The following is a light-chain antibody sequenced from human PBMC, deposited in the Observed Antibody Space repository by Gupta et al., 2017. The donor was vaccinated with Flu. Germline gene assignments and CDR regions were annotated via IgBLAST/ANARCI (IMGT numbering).Light chain of an antibody. CDR1: SSNIGAGFD. Sequence: QSVLTQPPSVTGAPGQRVTISCTGDSSNIGAGFDVHWYQQLPVTAPRLLIYDNTNRPSGVPDRFSGSRSGTSASLAIAGLQADDEAEYFCQSHDSRLMGSAFGGGTKLTVL. CDR3: QSHDSRLMGSA. J-gene: IGLJ2*01. CDR2: DNT. V-gene: IGLV1-40*01.